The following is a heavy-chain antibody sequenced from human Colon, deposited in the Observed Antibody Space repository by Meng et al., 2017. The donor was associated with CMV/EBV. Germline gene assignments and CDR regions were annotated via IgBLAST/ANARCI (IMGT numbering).Heavy chain of an antibody. J-gene: IGHJ4*02. CDR1: GFTFNNYA. V-gene: IGHV3-23*01. CDR2: ISGSGGTT. D-gene: IGHD3-3*01. Sequence: SASGFTFNNYAMSWVRQAPGKRLKWVEAISGSGGTTHYTDTVEGRFTISRDNSKRTLYLQMNSLTAEDTAVYFCSKDGAEFLERFDYWGQGTLVTVSS. CDR3: SKDGAEFLERFDY.